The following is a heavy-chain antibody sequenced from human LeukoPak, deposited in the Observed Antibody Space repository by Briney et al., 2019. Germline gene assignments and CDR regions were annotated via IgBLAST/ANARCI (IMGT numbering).Heavy chain of an antibody. Sequence: PSETLSLTCTVSGGSISSGSYYWSWIRQPAGKGLEWIGRIYTSGSTNYNPSLKSRVTISVDTSKNQFSLKLSSVTAADTAVYYCAREVDGDYGFDYWGQGTLVTVSP. CDR1: GGSISSGSYY. CDR3: AREVDGDYGFDY. CDR2: IYTSGST. D-gene: IGHD4-17*01. V-gene: IGHV4-61*02. J-gene: IGHJ4*02.